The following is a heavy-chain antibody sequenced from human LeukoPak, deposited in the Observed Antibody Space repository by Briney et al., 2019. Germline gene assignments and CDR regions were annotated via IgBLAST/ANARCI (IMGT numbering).Heavy chain of an antibody. CDR2: MSYDGSDK. J-gene: IGHJ5*02. V-gene: IGHV3-30*18. CDR3: AKGATTSCYSGLDT. D-gene: IGHD2-2*01. CDR1: GFTFSTYG. Sequence: PGGSLRLSCAASGFTFSTYGMHWVRQAPGKGLEWVAVMSYDGSDKYYADSVKGRFTISRDNSKNTLFLQMNNLRAGDTALYYCAKGATTSCYSGLDTWGQGTLVTVSS.